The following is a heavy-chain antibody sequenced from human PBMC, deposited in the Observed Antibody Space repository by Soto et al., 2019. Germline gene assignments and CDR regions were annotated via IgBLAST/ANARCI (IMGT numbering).Heavy chain of an antibody. V-gene: IGHV3-23*03. D-gene: IGHD4-17*01. J-gene: IGHJ4*02. CDR1: GFTFSNFA. Sequence: HPGGSLRLSCAASGFTFSNFAMSWVRQAPGKRLEWVSVTYSGSGTTYYADSVKGRFTISRDNSKNTLYLQMNNLIAEDTAVYYSARAPAAYGCNFVDYWGRGPLVTVSS. CDR2: TYSGSGTT. CDR3: ARAPAAYGCNFVDY.